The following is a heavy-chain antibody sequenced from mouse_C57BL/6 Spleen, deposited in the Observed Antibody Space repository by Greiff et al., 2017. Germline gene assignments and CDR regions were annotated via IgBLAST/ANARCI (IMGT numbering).Heavy chain of an antibody. Sequence: VQLQQPGAELVKPGASVKMSCKASGYTFTSYWITWVKQRPGQGLEWIGDLYPGSGSTNYNEKFKSKATLTVDTSSSTAYMQLSSLTSEDSAVYYCARYDGSYGSSIDYWGQGTTLTVSS. J-gene: IGHJ2*01. D-gene: IGHD1-1*01. V-gene: IGHV1-55*01. CDR1: GYTFTSYW. CDR2: LYPGSGST. CDR3: ARYDGSYGSSIDY.